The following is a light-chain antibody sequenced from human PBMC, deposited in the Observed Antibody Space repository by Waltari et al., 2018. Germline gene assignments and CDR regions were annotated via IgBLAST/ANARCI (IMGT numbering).Light chain of an antibody. CDR2: EVS. CDR1: SSDVGYYNL. J-gene: IGLJ1*01. Sequence: QSALTQPASVSGSPGQSITISCTGTSSDVGYYNLVSWYQQPPGKAPKLMIYEVSQRPSGVSNRCSGSKSGNTASLTISGLQPEDETDYYCCSYAGHSTYVFGTGTKVTVL. CDR3: CSYAGHSTYV. V-gene: IGLV2-23*02.